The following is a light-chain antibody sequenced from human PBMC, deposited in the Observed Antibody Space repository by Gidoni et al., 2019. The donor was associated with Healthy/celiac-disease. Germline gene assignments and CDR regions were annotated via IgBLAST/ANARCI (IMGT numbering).Light chain of an antibody. CDR1: NIGSKS. Sequence: SYVLTQPPSVSVAPGKTARITCGGNNIGSKSVHRYQQKPGQAPVLVIYYDSDRPSGIPERFSGSNSGNTATLTISRVEAGDEADYYCQVWDSSSDRVFGGGTKLTVL. J-gene: IGLJ3*02. CDR3: QVWDSSSDRV. V-gene: IGLV3-21*04. CDR2: YDS.